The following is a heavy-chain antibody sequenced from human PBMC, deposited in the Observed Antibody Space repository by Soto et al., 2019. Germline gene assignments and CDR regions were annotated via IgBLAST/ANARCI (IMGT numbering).Heavy chain of an antibody. CDR3: ARDLHIAAAGTYYYYYGMDV. Sequence: ASVKVSCTASGYTFTSYGISWVRQAPGQGLEWMGWISAYNGNTNYAQKLQGRVTMTTDTSTSTAYMELRSLRSDDTAVYYCARDLHIAAAGTYYYYYGMDVWGQGTTVTV. CDR1: GYTFTSYG. CDR2: ISAYNGNT. V-gene: IGHV1-18*04. J-gene: IGHJ6*02. D-gene: IGHD6-13*01.